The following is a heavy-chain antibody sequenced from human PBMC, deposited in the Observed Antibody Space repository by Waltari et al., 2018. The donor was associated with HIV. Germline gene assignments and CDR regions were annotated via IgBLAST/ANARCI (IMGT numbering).Heavy chain of an antibody. Sequence: QVQLQQWGAGLLKSSETLSLTCGVYGGSFSGYYWSWIRQPPGKGLEWIGEINHSGSTNYNPSLKSRVTISVDTSKNQFSLKLSSVTAADTAVYYCARGRVDRSFDYWGQGTLVTVSS. CDR3: ARGRVDRSFDY. J-gene: IGHJ4*02. CDR2: INHSGST. V-gene: IGHV4-34*01. D-gene: IGHD5-12*01. CDR1: GGSFSGYY.